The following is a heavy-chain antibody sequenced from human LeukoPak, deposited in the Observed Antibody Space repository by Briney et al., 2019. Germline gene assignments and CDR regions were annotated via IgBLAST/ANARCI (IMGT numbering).Heavy chain of an antibody. V-gene: IGHV4-39*01. D-gene: IGHD3-3*01. CDR2: IYYSGST. CDR3: AWSGSPYYFDY. Sequence: SETLSLTCTVSGGSISSSSYYWGWIRQPPGKGLERIGSIYYSGSTYYNPSLKSRVTISVDTSKNQFSLKLSSVTAADTAVYYCAWSGSPYYFDYWGQGTLVTVSS. CDR1: GGSISSSSYY. J-gene: IGHJ4*02.